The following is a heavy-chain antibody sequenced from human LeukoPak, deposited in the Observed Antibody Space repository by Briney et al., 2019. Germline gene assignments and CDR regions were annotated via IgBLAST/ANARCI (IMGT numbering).Heavy chain of an antibody. CDR2: ISSSATTV. V-gene: IGHV3-11*01. J-gene: IGHJ4*02. Sequence: GGSLRLSCAASGFTFSDYYMNWIRQAPGKGLEWVSCISSSATTVYYADSVKARFTISRDNAKNSLYLQMNSLRAEDTAVYYCARTERDYYYDSSGYLSFDYWGQGTLVTVSS. D-gene: IGHD3-22*01. CDR3: ARTERDYYYDSSGYLSFDY. CDR1: GFTFSDYY.